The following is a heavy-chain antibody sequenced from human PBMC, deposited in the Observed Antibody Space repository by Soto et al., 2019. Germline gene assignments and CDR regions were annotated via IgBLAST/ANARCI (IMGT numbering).Heavy chain of an antibody. D-gene: IGHD3-10*01. CDR2: VSNRGDIT. J-gene: IGHJ6*02. V-gene: IGHV3-23*01. CDR1: GLNFSDYA. CDR3: ARGDRGGSGYPASYYYAGLDV. Sequence: EVQLLESGGDLVQPGGSLRLSCAASGLNFSDYAMTWVRQAPGKGLEWVSSVSNRGDITYYADSVKGRFTISRDNSKNTLFMHINSMSAEDTALYYCARGDRGGSGYPASYYYAGLDVWGQGTTVTVSS.